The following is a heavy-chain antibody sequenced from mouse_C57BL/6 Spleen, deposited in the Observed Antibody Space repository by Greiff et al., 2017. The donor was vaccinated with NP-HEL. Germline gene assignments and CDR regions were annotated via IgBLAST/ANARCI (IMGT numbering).Heavy chain of an antibody. CDR3: ASLDYYGSSIAY. CDR1: GYTFTSYG. CDR2: IYPRSGNT. J-gene: IGHJ3*01. D-gene: IGHD1-1*01. V-gene: IGHV1-81*01. Sequence: QVQLQQSGAELARPGASVKLSCKASGYTFTSYGISWVKQRTGQGLEWIGEIYPRSGNTYYNEKFKGKATLTADKSSSTAYMELRSLTSEDSAVYFCASLDYYGSSIAYWGQGTLVTVSA.